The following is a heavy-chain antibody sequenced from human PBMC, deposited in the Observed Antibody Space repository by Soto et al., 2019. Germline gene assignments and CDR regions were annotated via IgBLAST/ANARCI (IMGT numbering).Heavy chain of an antibody. Sequence: PSETLSLTCAVYGGPFSDFHWTWIRQPPGKGLEWIGEINHGGATNYNPSLKSRVTISVDTAKNQFSLKLRSVTAADTAMYYCARHRVGRMPAYYFDYWGQGTLVTVST. V-gene: IGHV4-34*01. J-gene: IGHJ4*02. CDR3: ARHRVGRMPAYYFDY. CDR2: INHGGAT. D-gene: IGHD2-2*01. CDR1: GGPFSDFH.